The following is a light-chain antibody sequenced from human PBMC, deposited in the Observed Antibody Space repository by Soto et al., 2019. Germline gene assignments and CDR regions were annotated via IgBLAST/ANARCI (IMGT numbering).Light chain of an antibody. CDR3: CSYAGDTTFVV. Sequence: QSVLTQPASMSGSPGQSITISCTGTSSDVGSYYPVSWFQQHPGKAPKLIIYEVNKRPSGVSDRFSGSKSGNTASLTISGLRAADEAEYYCCSYAGDTTFVVFGTGTKLTVL. J-gene: IGLJ1*01. CDR1: SSDVGSYYP. CDR2: EVN. V-gene: IGLV2-23*02.